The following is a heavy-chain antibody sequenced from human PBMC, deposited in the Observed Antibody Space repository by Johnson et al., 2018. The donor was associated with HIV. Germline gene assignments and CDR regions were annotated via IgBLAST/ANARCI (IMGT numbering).Heavy chain of an antibody. J-gene: IGHJ3*02. V-gene: IGHV3-20*04. CDR1: GFTFDDYG. CDR2: ISWNGGSI. CDR3: AKALGGYAFDI. D-gene: IGHD3-3*01. Sequence: VQLVESGGGVVQPGRSLRLSCEASGFTFDDYGMSWVRQAPGKGLEWVSRISWNGGSIDYADSVKGRFTISRDNSKNTLYVQMNSLRAEDTAVYYCAKALGGYAFDIWGQGTMVTVSS.